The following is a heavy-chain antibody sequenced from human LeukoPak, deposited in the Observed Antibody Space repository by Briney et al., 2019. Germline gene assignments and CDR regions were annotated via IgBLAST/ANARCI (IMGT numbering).Heavy chain of an antibody. CDR2: MKEDGSGS. CDR3: ARDRPGGYFDY. J-gene: IGHJ4*02. V-gene: IGHV3-7*04. Sequence: QSGGSLRLSCAASEFTFTTYWLSWVRQAPGKGLEWVANMKEDGSGSQYADSVKGRFTISRDNAKRSVYLQMNSLRAEDTAVHYCARDRPGGYFDYWGQGTLVTVSS. D-gene: IGHD3-16*01. CDR1: EFTFTTYW.